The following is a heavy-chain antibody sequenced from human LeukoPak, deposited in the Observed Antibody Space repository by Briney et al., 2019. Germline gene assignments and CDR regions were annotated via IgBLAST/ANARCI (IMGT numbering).Heavy chain of an antibody. CDR3: ARVRGKNYYDSSGYYGN. V-gene: IGHV4-34*01. D-gene: IGHD3-22*01. CDR2: IKHSGST. CDR1: GGSFSGYY. J-gene: IGHJ4*02. Sequence: SETLSLTCAVYGGSFSGYYWSWIRQPPGKGLEWIGEIKHSGSTNYNPSLKSRVTISVDMSKNQFSLKLSSVTAADTAVYYCARVRGKNYYDSSGYYGNWGQGTLVTVSS.